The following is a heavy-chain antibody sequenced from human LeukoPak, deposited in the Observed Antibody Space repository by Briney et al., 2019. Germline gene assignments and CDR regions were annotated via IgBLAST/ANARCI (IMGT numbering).Heavy chain of an antibody. V-gene: IGHV3-66*01. CDR2: IYSGGST. Sequence: GGSLRLSCAASGFTLSSNYMSWVRQAPGKGLEGVSVIYSGGSTYYADSVKGRVTMSRDHSKHTLDLQMNSLRAEDTAVYYCARGRVEFWPDYWGQGTLVTVSS. CDR3: ARGRVEFWPDY. D-gene: IGHD3-3*01. CDR1: GFTLSSNY. J-gene: IGHJ4*02.